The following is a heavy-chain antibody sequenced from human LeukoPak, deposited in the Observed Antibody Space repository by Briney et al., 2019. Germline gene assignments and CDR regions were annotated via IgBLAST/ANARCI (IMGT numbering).Heavy chain of an antibody. CDR2: IYYTGST. J-gene: IGHJ5*02. CDR1: GGSISSYY. V-gene: IGHV4-59*01. D-gene: IGHD3-10*01. Sequence: SETLSLSCTVSGGSISSYYWSWIRQPPGKGLEWIGYIYYTGSTNYNPSLKSRVTISVDTSKNQFSLKLSSVTAADTAVYYCARAGAGLVNLGWFGPWGQGTLVTVSS. CDR3: ARAGAGLVNLGWFGP.